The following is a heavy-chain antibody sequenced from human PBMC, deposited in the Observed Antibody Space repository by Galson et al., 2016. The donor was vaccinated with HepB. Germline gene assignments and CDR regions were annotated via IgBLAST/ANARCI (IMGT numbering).Heavy chain of an antibody. D-gene: IGHD4-23*01. V-gene: IGHV5-51*01. Sequence: QSGAEVKKPGESLKISCKGSGYNFVNYWIGWVRQMPGKGLEWMGIIFPGDSDARYSPSFQGQVTISADKSISTVYLQWTSLKSSDTAIYFCAREGVKVGSPYYHYYGLDVWGQGTTVTVSS. CDR3: AREGVKVGSPYYHYYGLDV. CDR2: IFPGDSDA. J-gene: IGHJ6*02. CDR1: GYNFVNYW.